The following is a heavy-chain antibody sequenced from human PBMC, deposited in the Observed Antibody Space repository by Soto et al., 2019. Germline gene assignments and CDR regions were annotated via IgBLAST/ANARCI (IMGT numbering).Heavy chain of an antibody. V-gene: IGHV3-7*03. CDR3: ARDQLPGKVSPGCSDY. Sequence: GGSLRLSCAASGFTFSSYWMSWVRQAPGKGLEWVANIKQDGSEKYYVDSVKGRFTISRDNAKNSLYLQMNSLRAEDTVVYYCARDQLPGKVSPGCSDYWGQGTLVTVSS. J-gene: IGHJ4*02. D-gene: IGHD2-2*01. CDR2: IKQDGSEK. CDR1: GFTFSSYW.